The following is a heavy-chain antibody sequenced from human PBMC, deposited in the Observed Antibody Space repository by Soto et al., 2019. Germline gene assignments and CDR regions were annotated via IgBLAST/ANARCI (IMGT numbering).Heavy chain of an antibody. CDR3: AICQLTRGSRYFDL. CDR2: INPSGGST. D-gene: IGHD2-2*01. J-gene: IGHJ2*01. Sequence: QVQLVQSGAEVKKPGASVKVSCKASGYTFTSYYMHWVRQAPGQGLEWRGIINPSGGSTSYAQKCRGRVTMTRDTSTSTVYMELSSLRSEDTAVYYCAICQLTRGSRYFDLWGRGTLVTVSS. V-gene: IGHV1-46*03. CDR1: GYTFTSYY.